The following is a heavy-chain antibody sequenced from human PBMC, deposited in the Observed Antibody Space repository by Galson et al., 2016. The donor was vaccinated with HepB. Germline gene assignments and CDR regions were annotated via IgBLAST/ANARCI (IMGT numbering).Heavy chain of an antibody. V-gene: IGHV3-30*18. J-gene: IGHJ6*02. CDR1: GFTFSSYA. Sequence: SLRLSCAASGFTFSSYAMSWVRQAPGKGLEWVALISYDGSYSSYADSVKGRFTISRDNSKKTLYLQMNSLRAEDTAVYYCAKVPSMVRGFWGQGTTVTVSS. D-gene: IGHD3-10*01. CDR2: ISYDGSYS. CDR3: AKVPSMVRGF.